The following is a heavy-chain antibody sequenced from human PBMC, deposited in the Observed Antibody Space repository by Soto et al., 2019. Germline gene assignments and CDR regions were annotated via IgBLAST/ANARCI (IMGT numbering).Heavy chain of an antibody. CDR2: LYNTGST. CDR3: ARDLWGYCGTDCNTLHV. CDR1: GGSISRYY. J-gene: IGHJ6*02. V-gene: IGHV4-59*01. D-gene: IGHD2-21*02. Sequence: SETLSLSCTVSGGSISRYYWSWIRQPPGKGLEWIGYLYNTGSTIYNPSLESRVTISVDTSKNQFSLKLNSVTAADTAVYYCARDLWGYCGTDCNTLHVWGPGTTVTVS.